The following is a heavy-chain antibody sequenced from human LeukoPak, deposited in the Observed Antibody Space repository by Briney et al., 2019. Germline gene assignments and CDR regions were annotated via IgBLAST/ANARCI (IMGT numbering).Heavy chain of an antibody. V-gene: IGHV1-18*01. Sequence: ASVKVSCKASGYTFTSYGISWVRQAPGQGLEWMGWISAYNGNTNYAQKLQGRVTMTTDTSTSTAYMELRSLRSEDTAVYYCARETVTISLAGYYYYYMDVWGKGTTVTVSS. CDR2: ISAYNGNT. CDR3: ARETVTISLAGYYYYYMDV. D-gene: IGHD4-17*01. J-gene: IGHJ6*03. CDR1: GYTFTSYG.